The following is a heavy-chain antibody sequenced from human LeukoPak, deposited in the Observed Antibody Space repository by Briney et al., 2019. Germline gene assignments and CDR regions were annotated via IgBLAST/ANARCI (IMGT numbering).Heavy chain of an antibody. V-gene: IGHV3-23*01. CDR2: ISGSGGST. CDR3: AKELMGKNWFDP. D-gene: IGHD7-27*01. Sequence: GGSLRLSCAASGSTFSSYAMSWVRQAPGKGLEWVSAISGSGGSTYYADSVKGQFAISRDNSKNTLYLQMNSLRAEDTAVYYCAKELMGKNWFDPWGQGTLVTVSS. CDR1: GSTFSSYA. J-gene: IGHJ5*02.